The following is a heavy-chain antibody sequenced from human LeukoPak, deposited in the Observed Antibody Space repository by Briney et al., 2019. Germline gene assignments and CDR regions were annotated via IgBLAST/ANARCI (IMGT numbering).Heavy chain of an antibody. J-gene: IGHJ3*01. Sequence: GGSLRLSCAASGFTVSRNYMNWVRQAPGKGLEWVSGISVSGADTNYAASVRGRFIVSRDRSRNTLFLQMNRLRPDDTAIYYCAKVVQMSIMWDGFDVWGQGTMVTVSS. CDR3: AKVVQMSIMWDGFDV. D-gene: IGHD5-24*01. CDR2: ISVSGADT. CDR1: GFTVSRNY. V-gene: IGHV3-23*01.